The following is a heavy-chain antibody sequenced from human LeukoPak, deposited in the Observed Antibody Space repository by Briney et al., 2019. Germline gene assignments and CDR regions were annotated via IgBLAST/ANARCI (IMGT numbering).Heavy chain of an antibody. CDR1: GGSISSGY. D-gene: IGHD4-17*01. J-gene: IGHJ4*02. V-gene: IGHV4-59*12. Sequence: SETLSLTCTVSGGSISSGYWSWIRQPPGKGLEWIGYIYYRGSTNYNPSLKSRVTISVDTSKNQFSLKLSSVTAADTAVYYCARDRGDYGDNFDYWGQGTLVTVSS. CDR2: IYYRGST. CDR3: ARDRGDYGDNFDY.